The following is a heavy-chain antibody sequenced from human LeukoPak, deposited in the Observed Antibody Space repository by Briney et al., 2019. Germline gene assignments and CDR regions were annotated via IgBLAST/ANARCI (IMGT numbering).Heavy chain of an antibody. D-gene: IGHD3-22*01. Sequence: SVKVSCKASGGTFSSYAISWVRQAPGQGLEWMGRIIPILGIANYAQKFQGRVTITADKSTTTAYMELNSLRSEDTAIYYCARDTTYYDSSGRSYWGQGTLVTVSS. CDR2: IIPILGIA. CDR1: GGTFSSYA. V-gene: IGHV1-69*04. CDR3: ARDTTYYDSSGRSY. J-gene: IGHJ4*02.